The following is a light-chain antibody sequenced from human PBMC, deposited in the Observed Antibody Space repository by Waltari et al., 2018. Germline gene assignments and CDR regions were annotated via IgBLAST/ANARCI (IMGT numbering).Light chain of an antibody. CDR3: QQYNNWPPKT. CDR2: GAS. V-gene: IGKV3-15*01. CDR1: QSISNK. J-gene: IGKJ1*01. Sequence: EIVMTQSPATLSVSPGERVTRSCRASQSISNKLAWYQQTPGQPPRLLVFGASTRASGIPARFSGSGSGTEFTLTISSLQSEDFAVYYCQQYNNWPPKTFGQGTKVEI.